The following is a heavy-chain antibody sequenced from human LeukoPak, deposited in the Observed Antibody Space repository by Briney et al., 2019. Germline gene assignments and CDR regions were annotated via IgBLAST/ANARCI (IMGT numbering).Heavy chain of an antibody. CDR1: GFTFSSNL. V-gene: IGHV3-7*01. J-gene: IGHJ4*02. D-gene: IGHD2-21*01. Sequence: PGGSLRLSSAASGFTFSSNLMSWVRQAPGKGLEWVANIRQDGSDKYYMDSVKGRFTISRDNAKNSLSLQMNSLRVEDTAVYYCARDRDCGEGGCYPHFDYWGQGVRVTVSS. CDR2: IRQDGSDK. CDR3: ARDRDCGEGGCYPHFDY.